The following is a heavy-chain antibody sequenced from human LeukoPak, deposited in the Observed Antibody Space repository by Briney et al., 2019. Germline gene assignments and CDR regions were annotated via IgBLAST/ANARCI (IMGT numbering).Heavy chain of an antibody. D-gene: IGHD5-18*01. CDR3: ARDTQDSYGFHWFDP. J-gene: IGHJ5*02. V-gene: IGHV4-59*01. CDR2: IYYSGST. Sequence: PSETLPLTCTVSGGSISSYYWSWIRQPPGKGLEWIGYIYYSGSTNYNPSLKSRVTISVDTSKNQFSLKLSSVTAADTAVYYCARDTQDSYGFHWFDPWGQGTLVTVSS. CDR1: GGSISSYY.